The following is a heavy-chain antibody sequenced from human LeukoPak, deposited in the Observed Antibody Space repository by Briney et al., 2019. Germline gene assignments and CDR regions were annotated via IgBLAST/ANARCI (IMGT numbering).Heavy chain of an antibody. CDR3: ASVTTWWYFDL. Sequence: GGSLRLSCAASGFTFSNYAMSWVRQAPGKGLEWVSAISGGGVSTYYADSGKGRFTISRDNSKNTLYLQMNSLRAEDTTVYYCASVTTWWYFDLWGRGTLVTVSS. CDR2: ISGGGVST. V-gene: IGHV3-23*01. CDR1: GFTFSNYA. J-gene: IGHJ2*01. D-gene: IGHD4-17*01.